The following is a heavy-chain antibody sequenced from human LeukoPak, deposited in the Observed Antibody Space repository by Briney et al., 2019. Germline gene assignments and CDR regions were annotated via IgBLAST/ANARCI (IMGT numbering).Heavy chain of an antibody. CDR2: ISYDGSNK. J-gene: IGHJ4*02. CDR1: GFTFSSYA. D-gene: IGHD2-8*01. V-gene: IGHV3-30-3*01. CDR3: AKVPGEGTNGWIDY. Sequence: GGSLRLSCAASGFTFSSYAMHWVRQAPGKGLEWVAVISYDGSNKYYADSVKGRFTISRDNSKNTLYLQMTSLRAEDTAVYYCAKVPGEGTNGWIDYWGQGTQVTVSS.